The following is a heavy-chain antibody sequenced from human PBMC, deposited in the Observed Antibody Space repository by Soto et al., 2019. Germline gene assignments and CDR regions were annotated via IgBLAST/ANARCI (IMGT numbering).Heavy chain of an antibody. Sequence: SQTLSLTCAISGDSVSSNTASWNWIRQSPSRGLEWLGRTYFRSKWYNDYAVSVKSRIIVNPDTSNNQFSLQLNSVTPEDTAVYFCAKGDNLGPKTGYAFDPWGQGIMVTVSS. CDR2: TYFRSKWYN. J-gene: IGHJ5*02. CDR3: AKGDNLGPKTGYAFDP. CDR1: GDSVSSNTAS. D-gene: IGHD5-12*01. V-gene: IGHV6-1*01.